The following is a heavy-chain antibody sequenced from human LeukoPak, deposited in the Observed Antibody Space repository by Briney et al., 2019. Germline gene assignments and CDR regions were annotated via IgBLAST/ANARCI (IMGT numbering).Heavy chain of an antibody. Sequence: GESLKISCKGSGYSFTSYWIGWVRQMPGKGLEWMGIIYPGDSDTRYSPSFQGQVTISADKSISTAYLQWSSLKASDTAMYYCARRFPYSSSSGAFDYWGQGTLVTVSS. D-gene: IGHD6-6*01. V-gene: IGHV5-51*01. CDR1: GYSFTSYW. CDR3: ARRFPYSSSSGAFDY. CDR2: IYPGDSDT. J-gene: IGHJ4*02.